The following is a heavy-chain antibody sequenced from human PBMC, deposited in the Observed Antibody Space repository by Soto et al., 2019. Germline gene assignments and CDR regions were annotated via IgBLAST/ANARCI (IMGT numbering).Heavy chain of an antibody. D-gene: IGHD5-12*01. CDR2: IIPIFGTA. V-gene: IGHV1-69*13. Sequence: ASVKVSCKASGGTFSSYAVSGVRQAPGQGLEWMGGIIPIFGTANYAQKFQGRVTITADESTSTAYMELSSLRSEDTAVYYCARGPALRVATITYFDLWGRGTLVTVSS. CDR1: GGTFSSYA. CDR3: ARGPALRVATITYFDL. J-gene: IGHJ2*01.